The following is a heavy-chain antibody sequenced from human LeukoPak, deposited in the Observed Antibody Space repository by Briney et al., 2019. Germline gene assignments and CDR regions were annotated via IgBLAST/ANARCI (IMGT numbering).Heavy chain of an antibody. J-gene: IGHJ4*02. D-gene: IGHD6-13*01. CDR3: ARVGFIAAAGTLDY. CDR2: IYYSGST. Sequence: SETLSLTCTVSGDSISSGGYYWSWIRQHPGKGLEWIGYIYYSGSTYYNPSLKSRVTISVDTSKNQFSLKLSSVTAADTAVYYCARVGFIAAAGTLDYWGQGTLVTVSS. V-gene: IGHV4-31*03. CDR1: GDSISSGGYY.